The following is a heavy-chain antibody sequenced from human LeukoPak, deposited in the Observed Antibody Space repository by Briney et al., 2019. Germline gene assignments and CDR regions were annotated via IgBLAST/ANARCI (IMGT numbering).Heavy chain of an antibody. CDR1: GGSFSGYY. CDR2: INHSGST. CDR3: AVGYDFWSGYYPYFDY. V-gene: IGHV4-34*01. J-gene: IGHJ4*02. D-gene: IGHD3-3*01. Sequence: PSETLSLTCAVYGGSFSGYYWSWVRQPPGKGLEWIGEINHSGSTNYNPSLKSRVTIPVDTSKNQFSLKLSSVTAADTAVYYCAVGYDFWSGYYPYFDYWGQGTLVTVSS.